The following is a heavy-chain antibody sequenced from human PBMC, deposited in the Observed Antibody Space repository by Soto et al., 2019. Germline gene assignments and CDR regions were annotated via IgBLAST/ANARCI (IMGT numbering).Heavy chain of an antibody. V-gene: IGHV4-30-2*06. J-gene: IGHJ6*02. CDR1: GGSISSGGYS. CDR3: ARDYYGMDV. CDR2: TYQSGSA. Sequence: SETLSLTCTVSGGSISSGGYSWTWIRQSPGKGLEWIGYTYQSGSAYYNPSLKSRVTISVDRSKNQFSLNLTSVTAADTAVYYCARDYYGMDVWGQGTTVTISS.